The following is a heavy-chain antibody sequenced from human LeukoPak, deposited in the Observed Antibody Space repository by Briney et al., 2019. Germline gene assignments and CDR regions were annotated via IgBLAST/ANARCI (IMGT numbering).Heavy chain of an antibody. CDR2: IYYSGST. CDR3: ARVARWELLRGIIDY. D-gene: IGHD1-26*01. V-gene: IGHV4-39*07. J-gene: IGHJ4*02. Sequence: SETLSLTCTVSGGSISSSSYYWGWIRQPPGKGLEWIGSIYYSGSTYYNPSLKSRVTISVDTSKNQFSLKLSPVTAADTAVYYCARVARWELLRGIIDYWGQGTLVTVSS. CDR1: GGSISSSSYY.